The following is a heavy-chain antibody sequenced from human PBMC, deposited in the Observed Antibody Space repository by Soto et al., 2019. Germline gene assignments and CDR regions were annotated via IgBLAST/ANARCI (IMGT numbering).Heavy chain of an antibody. D-gene: IGHD6-13*01. J-gene: IGHJ6*03. CDR3: ARGHKDIAAAGTAYYYYYMDV. CDR2: IYYSGNT. Sequence: SETLSLTCTLSSGSISSSSYHWGWIRQPPGKGLECIGTIYYSGNTYYNPSLKSRVTMSVDTSKNQFSLKLSSVTAADTAVYYCARGHKDIAAAGTAYYYYYMDVWGKGTTVTVSS. CDR1: SGSISSSSYH. V-gene: IGHV4-39*01.